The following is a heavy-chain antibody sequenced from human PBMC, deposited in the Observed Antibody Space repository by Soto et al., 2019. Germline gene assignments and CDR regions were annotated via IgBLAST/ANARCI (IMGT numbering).Heavy chain of an antibody. CDR2: INGGNGKK. V-gene: IGHV1-3*01. CDR1: GYTFTYYA. D-gene: IGHD2-21*02. J-gene: IGHJ2*01. CDR3: AKSVVTALNWYFDL. Sequence: QVQLVQSGAEVKKPGASVKISCKTSGYTFTYYAIHWVRQAPGQGLEWMGWINGGNGKKKYSEKFQGRVTITRDTSADTAHMELSSLRSEDTAIYYCAKSVVTALNWYFDLWGRGTLVTVSS.